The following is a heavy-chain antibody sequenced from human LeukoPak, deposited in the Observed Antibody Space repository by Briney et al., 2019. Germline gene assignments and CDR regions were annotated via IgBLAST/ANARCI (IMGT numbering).Heavy chain of an antibody. CDR2: ISNGGNT. Sequence: PSETLSLTCTVSGGSFNTEYWSWIRQTPGEGLEWVGYISNGGNTNYNPSLKSRLTISIDTSKNHFSLKLSSVTAADTAIYYSAVVSTRGSPGYHYFFDSWGQGTLVTVSS. V-gene: IGHV4-59*01. CDR3: AVVSTRGSPGYHYFFDS. J-gene: IGHJ4*02. CDR1: GGSFNTEY. D-gene: IGHD3-9*01.